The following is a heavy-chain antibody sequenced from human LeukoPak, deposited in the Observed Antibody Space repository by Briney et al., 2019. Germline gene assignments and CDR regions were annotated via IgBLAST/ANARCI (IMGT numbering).Heavy chain of an antibody. D-gene: IGHD2-2*01. V-gene: IGHV3-11*01. J-gene: IGHJ4*02. CDR2: ISSTGSTI. CDR1: GFTFSDYY. Sequence: PGGSLRLSCAASGFTFSDYYMSWIRQAPGKGLEWISYISSTGSTIYYADSVKGRFTISRGNAKNTLFLQMNSLRAEDTAVYYCARVYFSCTNCRVGGGGELDYWGQGTLVTVSS. CDR3: ARVYFSCTNCRVGGGGELDY.